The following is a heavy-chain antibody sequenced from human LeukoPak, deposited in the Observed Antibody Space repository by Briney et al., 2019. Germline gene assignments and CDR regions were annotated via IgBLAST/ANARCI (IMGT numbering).Heavy chain of an antibody. J-gene: IGHJ6*04. CDR3: ASPVVAGSCYYYYGMDV. CDR1: GFTFSSYE. D-gene: IGHD2-15*01. CDR2: ISSSGSTI. Sequence: LPGGSLRLSCAASGFTFSSYEMNWVRQAPGKGLEWVSYISSSGSTIYYADSVKGRFTISRDNAKNSLYLQMNSLRAEDTAVYYWASPVVAGSCYYYYGMDVWGKGTTVTVSS. V-gene: IGHV3-48*03.